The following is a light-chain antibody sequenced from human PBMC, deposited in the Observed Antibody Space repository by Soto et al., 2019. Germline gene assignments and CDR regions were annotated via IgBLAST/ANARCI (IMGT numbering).Light chain of an antibody. V-gene: IGLV2-8*01. J-gene: IGLJ1*01. CDR1: SSDVGGYNY. CDR3: SSYAVTNIFV. CDR2: EVS. Sequence: QSALTQPPSASGSPGQSVTISCTGTSSDVGGYNYVSWYQQHPGKAPKVIIYEVSKRPSGVPDRFSGSKSASTASLTVPGLQAEDEADYYCSSYAVTNIFVFGTGTKVTVL.